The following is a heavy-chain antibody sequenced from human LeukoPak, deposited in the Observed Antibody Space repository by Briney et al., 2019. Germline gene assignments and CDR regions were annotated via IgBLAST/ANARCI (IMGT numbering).Heavy chain of an antibody. J-gene: IGHJ6*02. CDR1: GGSISSYY. V-gene: IGHV4-59*08. CDR3: ARHGYYYDSSGYYYESPGMDV. Sequence: NPSETLSLTCTVSGGSISSYYWSWIRQPPGKGLEWIGYIYYSGSTNYNPSLKSRVTISVDTSKNQFSLKLSSVTAADTAVYYCARHGYYYDSSGYYYESPGMDVWGQGTTVTVSS. CDR2: IYYSGST. D-gene: IGHD3-22*01.